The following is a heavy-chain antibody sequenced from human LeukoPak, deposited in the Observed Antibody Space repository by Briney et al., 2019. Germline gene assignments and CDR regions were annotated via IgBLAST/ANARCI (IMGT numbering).Heavy chain of an antibody. CDR3: ARGAFSSGWSTPLNY. CDR2: ISAYNGNT. V-gene: IGHV1-18*01. J-gene: IGHJ4*02. D-gene: IGHD6-19*01. CDR1: GYTFTSYG. Sequence: ASEKVSCKASGYTFTSYGISWVRQAPGQGLEWMGWISAYNGNTNYAQKLQGRVTMTTDTSTSTAYMELRSLRSDDTAVYYCARGAFSSGWSTPLNYWGQGTLVTVSS.